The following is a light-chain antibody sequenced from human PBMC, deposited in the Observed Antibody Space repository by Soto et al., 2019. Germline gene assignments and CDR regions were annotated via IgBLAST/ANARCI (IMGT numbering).Light chain of an antibody. CDR1: QSVSSSY. Sequence: EIVLTQSPGTLSLSPGERATLSCRASQSVSSSYLAWYQQKPGQAPRLPIYGASSRATGITDRFSGSGSGTDFTLTISRLEPEDFAVYYCQQYGSSPRKFGQGTKVEIK. V-gene: IGKV3-20*01. J-gene: IGKJ1*01. CDR2: GAS. CDR3: QQYGSSPRK.